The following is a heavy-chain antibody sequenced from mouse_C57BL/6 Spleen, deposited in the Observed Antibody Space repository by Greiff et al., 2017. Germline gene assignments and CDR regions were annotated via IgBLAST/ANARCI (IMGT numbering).Heavy chain of an antibody. Sequence: QVQLQQSGAELVRPGASVTLSCKASGYTFTDYEMHWVKQTPVHGLEWIGAIDPETGGTAYNQKFKGKAILTSDTSASTAYMELRSLTSEDSSVYYCTCGAPDAMDYWGQGTSVTVSS. V-gene: IGHV1-15*01. D-gene: IGHD1-3*01. J-gene: IGHJ4*01. CDR3: TCGAPDAMDY. CDR2: IDPETGGT. CDR1: GYTFTDYE.